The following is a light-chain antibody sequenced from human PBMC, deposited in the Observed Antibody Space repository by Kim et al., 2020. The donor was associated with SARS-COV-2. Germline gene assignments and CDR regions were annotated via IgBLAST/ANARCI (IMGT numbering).Light chain of an antibody. Sequence: EIVMTQSPATLSVSPGERATLSCRASESISNNLACYQHKHAQAPRRLINGASTRATGIPARFSGSGSVTDFPLTVSSLQSDDVAVYYCQQYNCWPPGDTFGQGTKLQI. CDR3: QQYNCWPPGDT. CDR1: ESISNN. CDR2: GAS. V-gene: IGKV3-15*01. J-gene: IGKJ2*01.